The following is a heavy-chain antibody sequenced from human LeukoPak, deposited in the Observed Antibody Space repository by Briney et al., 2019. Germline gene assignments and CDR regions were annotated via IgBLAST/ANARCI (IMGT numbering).Heavy chain of an antibody. CDR3: VKSGTWADFDS. D-gene: IGHD1-26*01. CDR1: GVTFSSDG. V-gene: IGHV3-64D*09. J-gene: IGHJ4*02. CDR2: ISNKGGST. Sequence: PGGSLRLSCSASGVTFSSDGVHWVRQAPRKGLEYVSGISNKGGSTYYADSVKGRFPISRDNSNNTLHLQMSSLRADDTAVYYCVKSGTWADFDSWGQGTLVTVSS.